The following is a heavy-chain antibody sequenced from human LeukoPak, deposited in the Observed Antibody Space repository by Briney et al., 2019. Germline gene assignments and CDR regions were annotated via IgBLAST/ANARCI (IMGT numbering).Heavy chain of an antibody. J-gene: IGHJ3*01. Sequence: ASVKVSCKGSGYDFTVYYMHWVRQAPGPGLEWMGWMDPKSGDTVYAPKFQGRVSMTRDTSITTAYMELSSLTFDDSAMYYCATKGGLTPNTLAMWGHGTMVTVSS. CDR3: ATKGGLTPNTLAM. D-gene: IGHD2-15*01. CDR1: GYDFTVYY. V-gene: IGHV1-2*02. CDR2: MDPKSGDT.